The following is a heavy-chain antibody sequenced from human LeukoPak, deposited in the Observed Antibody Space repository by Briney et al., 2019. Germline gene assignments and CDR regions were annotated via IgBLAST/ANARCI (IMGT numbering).Heavy chain of an antibody. CDR1: GFTFSTYA. J-gene: IGHJ4*02. D-gene: IGHD6-19*01. Sequence: GWSLRLSCAASGFTFSTYAMSWVRQAPGKGLEWVSAISRSGGSTYYADSVKGRFTISRDNSKNTLYLQMNSLRAEDTAVYYCAKEGYSSGWYLSYFDYWGQGTLVTVSS. CDR3: AKEGYSSGWYLSYFDY. CDR2: ISRSGGST. V-gene: IGHV3-23*01.